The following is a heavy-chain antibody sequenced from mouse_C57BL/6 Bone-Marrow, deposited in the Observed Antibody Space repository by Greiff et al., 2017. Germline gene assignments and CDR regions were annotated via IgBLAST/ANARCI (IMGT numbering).Heavy chain of an antibody. J-gene: IGHJ2*01. D-gene: IGHD2-4*01. CDR2: ISSGSSTI. CDR3: ARGYYDYDGDYFDY. Sequence: EVQRVESGGGLVKPGGSLKLSCAASGFTFSDYGMHWVRQAPEKGLEWVAYISSGSSTIYYADTVKGRFTISRDNAKNTLFLQMTSLRSEDTAMYYCARGYYDYDGDYFDYWGQGTTLTVSS. CDR1: GFTFSDYG. V-gene: IGHV5-17*01.